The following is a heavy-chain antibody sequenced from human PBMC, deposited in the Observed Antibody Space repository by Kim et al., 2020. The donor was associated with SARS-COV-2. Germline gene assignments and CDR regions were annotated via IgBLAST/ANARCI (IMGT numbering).Heavy chain of an antibody. J-gene: IGHJ4*02. CDR1: GGTFSSYA. V-gene: IGHV1-69*13. D-gene: IGHD3-22*01. CDR2: IIPIFGTA. CDR3: ARVDSRYREFDY. Sequence: SVKVSCKASGGTFSSYAISWVRQAPGQGLEWMGGIIPIFGTANYAQKFQGRVTITADESTSTAYMELSSLRSEDTAVYYCARVDSRYREFDYWGQGTLVTVSS.